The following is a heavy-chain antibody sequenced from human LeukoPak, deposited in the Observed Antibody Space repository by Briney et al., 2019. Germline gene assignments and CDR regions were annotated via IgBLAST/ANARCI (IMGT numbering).Heavy chain of an antibody. V-gene: IGHV4-59*01. Sequence: SETLSLTCTVSGGSISSYYWSWIRQPPGKGLEWIGYIYYSGSTNYNPPLKSRVTISVDTSENQFSLKLSSVTAADTAVYYCARVRYYYGSGSYQATRHFDYWGQGTLVTVSS. CDR2: IYYSGST. J-gene: IGHJ4*02. D-gene: IGHD3-10*01. CDR3: ARVRYYYGSGSYQATRHFDY. CDR1: GGSISSYY.